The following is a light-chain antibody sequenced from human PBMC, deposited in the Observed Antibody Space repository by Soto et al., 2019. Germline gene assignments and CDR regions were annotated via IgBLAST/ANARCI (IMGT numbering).Light chain of an antibody. Sequence: EIVLTQSPGTLSLSPGERATLSCRASQSLSSNYLAWYQQKPGQAPRLLIYGASSRATGIPARFSGSGSGTESTLTISNLQSEDFAVYFCQQYHNWPPITFGQGTRLEIK. CDR3: QQYHNWPPIT. CDR1: QSLSSNY. J-gene: IGKJ5*01. CDR2: GAS. V-gene: IGKV3-20*01.